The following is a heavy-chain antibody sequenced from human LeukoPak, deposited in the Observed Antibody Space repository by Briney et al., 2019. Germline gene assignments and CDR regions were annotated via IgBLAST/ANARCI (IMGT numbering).Heavy chain of an antibody. V-gene: IGHV3-30*04. D-gene: IGHD3-16*02. CDR2: ISYDGSNK. J-gene: IGHJ5*02. CDR3: AREVMITFGGVIVTSNWFDP. Sequence: GGSLRLSCAASGFTFSSYAMHWVRQAPGKGLEWVAVISYDGSNKYYADSVKGRFTISRDNSKNTLYLQMNSLRAEDTAVYYCAREVMITFGGVIVTSNWFDPWGQGTLVTVSS. CDR1: GFTFSSYA.